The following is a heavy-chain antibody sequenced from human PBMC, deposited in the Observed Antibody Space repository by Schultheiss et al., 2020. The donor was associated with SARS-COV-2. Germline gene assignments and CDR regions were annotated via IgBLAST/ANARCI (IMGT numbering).Heavy chain of an antibody. D-gene: IGHD6-13*01. J-gene: IGHJ6*02. CDR3: ARDPTSRAAAGTVYYYGMDV. Sequence: SETLSLTCTVSGGSISSSSYYWGWIRQPPGKGLEWIGSIYHSGSTYYNPSLKSRVTISVDTSKNQFSLKLSSVTAADTAVYYCARDPTSRAAAGTVYYYGMDVWGQGTTVTVSS. V-gene: IGHV4-39*07. CDR2: IYHSGST. CDR1: GGSISSSSYY.